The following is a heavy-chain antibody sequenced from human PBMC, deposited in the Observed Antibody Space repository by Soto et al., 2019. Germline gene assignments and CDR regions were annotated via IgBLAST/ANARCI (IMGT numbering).Heavy chain of an antibody. CDR3: ARHYDFWSGYYLNWFDP. CDR1: GGSISSYY. J-gene: IGHJ5*02. Sequence: PSETLSLTCTVSGGSISSYYWSWIRQPPGKGLEWIGYIYYSGSTNYNPSLKSRVTISVDTSKNQFSLKLSSVTAADTAVYYCARHYDFWSGYYLNWFDPWGQGTLVTVSS. CDR2: IYYSGST. D-gene: IGHD3-3*01. V-gene: IGHV4-59*01.